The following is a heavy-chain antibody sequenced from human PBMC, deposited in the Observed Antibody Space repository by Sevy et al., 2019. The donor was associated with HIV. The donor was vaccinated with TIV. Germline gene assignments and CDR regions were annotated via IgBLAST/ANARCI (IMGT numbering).Heavy chain of an antibody. V-gene: IGHV3-33*01. CDR1: GFTFSDYG. CDR2: IWSDGSNK. J-gene: IGHJ4*01. D-gene: IGHD1-7*01. CDR3: EREERSGTTTSFDY. Sequence: GGSLRLSCAASGFTFSDYGMHWVRQAPGKGLEWVAVIWSDGSNKYYGDSVKGRFTISRDSSKNTLFLQMNSLRVDDTAVYYCEREERSGTTTSFDYWGHGALVTVS.